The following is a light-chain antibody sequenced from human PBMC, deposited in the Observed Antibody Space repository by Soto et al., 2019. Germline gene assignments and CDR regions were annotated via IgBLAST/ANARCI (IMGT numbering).Light chain of an antibody. J-gene: IGKJ5*01. CDR1: QGISSY. CDR2: ASS. V-gene: IGKV1-9*01. Sequence: DIQLTQSPSFLSASVGDRVTISCRASQGISSYLAWYQQTPGKAPKLLIYASSTLQSGVPSRFSGSGSGTEFTPTIGSLQPEDFATDYCQQLNTFPVTFGRGTRLDI. CDR3: QQLNTFPVT.